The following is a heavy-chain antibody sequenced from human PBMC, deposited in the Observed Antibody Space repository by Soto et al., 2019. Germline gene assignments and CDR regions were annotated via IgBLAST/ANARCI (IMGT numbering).Heavy chain of an antibody. CDR1: GFTGSNYA. Sequence: EVQLLESGGGLVQPGGSLRLSCAASGFTGSNYAMNWVRQAPGKGLEWVSVISGSGDSTYYADSVKGRFTISRDNSKNTLYLQMNSLRAEDSAVHYCARRGSGSYYDYWGQGTLVTVSS. CDR2: ISGSGDST. D-gene: IGHD1-26*01. CDR3: ARRGSGSYYDY. J-gene: IGHJ4*02. V-gene: IGHV3-23*01.